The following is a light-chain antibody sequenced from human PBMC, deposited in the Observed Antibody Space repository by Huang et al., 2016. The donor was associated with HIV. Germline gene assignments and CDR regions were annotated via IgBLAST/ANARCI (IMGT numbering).Light chain of an antibody. CDR3: QHYNDWPPWT. Sequence: EIVMTQSPATLSVSPGERATLSCRASQSVNSNLAWYQPKPGQAPRLFIYGASTRATGIPARFSGSGSGTEFTLTISSLQSEDCAVYYCQHYNDWPPWTFGQGTKVEIK. J-gene: IGKJ1*01. CDR2: GAS. V-gene: IGKV3-15*01. CDR1: QSVNSN.